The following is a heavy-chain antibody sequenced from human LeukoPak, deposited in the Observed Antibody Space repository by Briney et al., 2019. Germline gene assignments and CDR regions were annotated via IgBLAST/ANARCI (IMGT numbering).Heavy chain of an antibody. CDR1: GFTFSIYA. CDR3: ARGGGPLSTIFGINVVDY. V-gene: IGHV3-30-3*01. Sequence: GGSLRLSCAASGFTFSIYAIHWVRQAPGKGLEWVAVMSYDGSNEYYVDSVRGRFTISRDNSKNTLYLQMNSLRAEDTAVYYCARGGGPLSTIFGINVVDYWGQGTLVTVSS. CDR2: MSYDGSNE. D-gene: IGHD3-3*01. J-gene: IGHJ4*02.